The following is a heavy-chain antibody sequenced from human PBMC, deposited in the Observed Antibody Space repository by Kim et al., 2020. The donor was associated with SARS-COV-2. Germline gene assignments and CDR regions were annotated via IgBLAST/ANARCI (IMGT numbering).Heavy chain of an antibody. V-gene: IGHV4-61*02. J-gene: IGHJ6*02. Sequence: SETLSLTCTVSGGSISSGSYYWSWIRQPAGKGLEWIGSIYTSGSTNYNPSLKSRVTISVDMSKNQFSLKLSSVTAADTAVYYCARHPLPYAYYYYGMDVWGQGTPVTVSS. CDR2: IYTSGST. CDR1: GGSISSGSYY. CDR3: ARHPLPYAYYYYGMDV. D-gene: IGHD2-2*01.